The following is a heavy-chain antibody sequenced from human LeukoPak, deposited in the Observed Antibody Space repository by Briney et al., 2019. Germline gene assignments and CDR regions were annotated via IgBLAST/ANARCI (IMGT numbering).Heavy chain of an antibody. CDR3: ARTSDYDFWSGYDY. CDR1: GFTFTNFA. CDR2: ISYDGSNK. D-gene: IGHD3-3*01. Sequence: GGSLRLSCAASGFTFTNFAMHWVRQAPGKGLEWVAVISYDGSNKYYADSVKGRFTISRDNFKNTLYLQMNSLRAEDTAVYYCARTSDYDFWSGYDYWGQGTLVTVSS. J-gene: IGHJ4*02. V-gene: IGHV3-30-3*01.